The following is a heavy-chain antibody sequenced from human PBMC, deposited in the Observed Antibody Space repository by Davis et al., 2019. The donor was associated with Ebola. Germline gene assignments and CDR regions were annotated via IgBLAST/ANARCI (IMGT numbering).Heavy chain of an antibody. CDR1: GFIFSSYA. CDR2: ISVRSIT. V-gene: IGHV3-23*01. CDR3: AKVHPPTTVTTGWFDP. J-gene: IGHJ5*02. D-gene: IGHD4-17*01. Sequence: GSLRLSCAASGFIFSSYATSWVRQAPGKGLEWVSSISVRSITYHADSVKGRFTISRDNSKNTLYLQMNSLRAEDTAVYYCAKVHPPTTVTTGWFDPWGQGTLVTVSS.